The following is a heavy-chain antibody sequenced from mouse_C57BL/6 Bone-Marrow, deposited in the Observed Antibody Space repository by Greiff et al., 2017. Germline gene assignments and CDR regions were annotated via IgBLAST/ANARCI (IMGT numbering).Heavy chain of an antibody. CDR3: ARDLEHFDY. Sequence: EVKLVESGGGLVKPGGSLKLSCAASGFTFSSYAMSWVRQTPEKRLEWVATISDGGSYTYYPANVKGRFTISRDNDKNNLYLQMSHLKSENTAMYYCARDLEHFDYWGQGTTLTVSS. J-gene: IGHJ2*01. CDR1: GFTFSSYA. CDR2: ISDGGSYT. V-gene: IGHV5-4*01.